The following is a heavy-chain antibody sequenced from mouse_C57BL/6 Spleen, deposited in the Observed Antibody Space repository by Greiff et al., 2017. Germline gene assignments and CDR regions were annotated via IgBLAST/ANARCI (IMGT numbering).Heavy chain of an antibody. D-gene: IGHD3-2*02. CDR2: INYDGSST. J-gene: IGHJ4*01. CDR1: GFTFSDYY. Sequence: EVKVVESEGGLVQPGSSMKLSCTASGFTFSDYYMAWVRQVPEKGLEWVANINYDGSSTYYLDSLKSRFIISRDNAKNILYLQMSSLKSEDTATYYCARKGSSGYVGAMDYWGQGTSVTVSS. V-gene: IGHV5-16*01. CDR3: ARKGSSGYVGAMDY.